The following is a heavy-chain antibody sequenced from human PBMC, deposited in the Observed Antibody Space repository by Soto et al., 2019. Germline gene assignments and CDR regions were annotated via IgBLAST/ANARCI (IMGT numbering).Heavy chain of an antibody. V-gene: IGHV3-48*01. J-gene: IGHJ3*02. Sequence: GGSLRLSCAASGFTFSSYSMNWVRQAPGKGLEWVSYISSSSTIYYADSVKGRFTISRDNAKNSLYLQMNSLRAEDTAVYYCARDQGGSSGLGAFDIWGQGTMVTVSS. CDR1: GFTFSSYS. CDR2: ISSSSTI. D-gene: IGHD6-6*01. CDR3: ARDQGGSSGLGAFDI.